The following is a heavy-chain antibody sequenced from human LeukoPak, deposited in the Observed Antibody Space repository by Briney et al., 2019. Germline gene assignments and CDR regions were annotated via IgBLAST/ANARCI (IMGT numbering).Heavy chain of an antibody. CDR2: VSYSGST. CDR1: GGSISVWY. J-gene: IGHJ5*02. Sequence: SETLSPTCTVSGGSISVWYWSWIRQPPGKGLEWIGSVSYSGSTNYNPSLKSRVTISVDTSKNQFSLKLSSVTAADTAVYYCARHINWFDPWGQGTLVTVSS. V-gene: IGHV4-59*08. CDR3: ARHINWFDP.